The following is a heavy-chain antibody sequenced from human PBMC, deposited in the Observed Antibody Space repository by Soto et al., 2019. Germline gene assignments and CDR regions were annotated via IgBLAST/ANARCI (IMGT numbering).Heavy chain of an antibody. CDR3: AANIVVGIDYFDY. Sequence: ASVKVSCKASGYTFTSYDINWVRQATGQGLEWMGWMNPNSGNTGYAQKFQGRVTMTRNTSISTAYMELSSLRSEDTAVYYCAANIVVGIDYFDYWGQGTLVTVSS. CDR1: GYTFTSYD. D-gene: IGHD2-15*01. V-gene: IGHV1-8*01. CDR2: MNPNSGNT. J-gene: IGHJ4*02.